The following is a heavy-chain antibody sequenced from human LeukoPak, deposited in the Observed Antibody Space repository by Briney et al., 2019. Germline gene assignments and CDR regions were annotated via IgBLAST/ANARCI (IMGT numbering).Heavy chain of an antibody. V-gene: IGHV3-23*01. CDR3: AKAADHYYYYYMDV. J-gene: IGHJ6*03. CDR2: ISGSGGST. CDR1: GFTFSSYA. Sequence: GGFLRLSCAASGFTFSSYAMSWVRQAPGKGLEWVSAISGSGGSTYYADSVKGRFTISRDNSKNTLYLQMNSLRAEDTAVYYCAKAADHYYYYYMDVWGKGTTVTVSS.